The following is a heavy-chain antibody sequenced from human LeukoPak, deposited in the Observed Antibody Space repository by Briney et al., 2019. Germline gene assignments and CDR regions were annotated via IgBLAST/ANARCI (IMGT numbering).Heavy chain of an antibody. J-gene: IGHJ5*01. CDR2: INHSGST. CDR3: ARVSIRGWSDS. Sequence: PSETLSLTCAVYGGSFSGHYWSWIRQPPGKGLEWIGEINHSGSTNHNLSLKSRVIISVDKSKNQFSLKLSFVTAADTAIYYCARVSIRGWSDSWGQGTLVTISS. D-gene: IGHD5/OR15-5a*01. CDR1: GGSFSGHY. V-gene: IGHV4-34*01.